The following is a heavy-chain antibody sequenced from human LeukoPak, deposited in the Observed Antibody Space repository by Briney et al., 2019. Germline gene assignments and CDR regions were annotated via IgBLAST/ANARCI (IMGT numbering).Heavy chain of an antibody. CDR3: AKTNGYYSD. V-gene: IGHV3-23*01. J-gene: IGHJ4*02. CDR2: ISGSGGTT. D-gene: IGHD3-22*01. CDR1: GFTFSSYG. Sequence: GGSLRLSCAASGFTFSSYGMNWVRQAPGKGLEWVSGISGSGGTTYYADSVKGRFTISRDNSKNSLSLQVSSLRAEGTAVYYCAKTNGYYSDWGQGTLVTVSS.